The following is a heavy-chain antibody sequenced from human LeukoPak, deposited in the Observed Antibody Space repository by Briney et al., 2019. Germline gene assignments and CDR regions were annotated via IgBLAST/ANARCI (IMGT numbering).Heavy chain of an antibody. Sequence: PGGSLRLSCAASGFXFSSYWISWVRQAPGKGLEWVANIKQDGSEKYYVDSVKGRFTISRDNAKNSLYLQMNSLRAEDTAVYYCARDSTVTKYWGQGTLVTVSS. CDR1: GFXFSSYW. J-gene: IGHJ4*02. CDR3: ARDSTVTKY. CDR2: IKQDGSEK. D-gene: IGHD4-17*01. V-gene: IGHV3-7*04.